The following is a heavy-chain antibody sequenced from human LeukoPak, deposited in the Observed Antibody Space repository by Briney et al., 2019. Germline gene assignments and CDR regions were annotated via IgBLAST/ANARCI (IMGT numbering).Heavy chain of an antibody. J-gene: IGHJ4*02. CDR3: AREPLNSGFDY. Sequence: SETLSLTCTVSTGSITSGRYYWSWIRQPAGKGLEWIGYIYYSGSTNYNPSLKSRVTISVDTSKNQFSLKLSSVTAADTAVYYCAREPLNSGFDYWGQGTLVTVSS. V-gene: IGHV4-61*10. D-gene: IGHD1-26*01. CDR2: IYYSGST. CDR1: TGSITSGRYY.